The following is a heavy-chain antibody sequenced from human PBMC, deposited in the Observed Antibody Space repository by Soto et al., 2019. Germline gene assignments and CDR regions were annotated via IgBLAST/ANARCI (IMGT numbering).Heavy chain of an antibody. CDR2: IYYSGST. Sequence: SETVSLTCTVSGGSINSYYWSWIRQPPGKGLEWIGYIYYSGSTNYNPSLKSRVTISLDTSKNQFSLKLSSVTAADTAVYYCARLDDGGYFYFQHWGQGTLVTVSS. CDR3: ARLDDGGYFYFQH. V-gene: IGHV4-59*08. CDR1: GGSINSYY. J-gene: IGHJ1*01. D-gene: IGHD3-22*01.